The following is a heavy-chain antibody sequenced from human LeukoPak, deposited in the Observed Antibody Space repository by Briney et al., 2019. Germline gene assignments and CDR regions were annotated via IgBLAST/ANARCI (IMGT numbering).Heavy chain of an antibody. CDR3: ARDAGYGYWVVDY. D-gene: IGHD5-18*01. V-gene: IGHV3-7*01. J-gene: IGHJ4*02. CDR2: IKHDGSQK. CDR1: GFTFSSYW. Sequence: GGSLRLSCAASGFTFSSYWINWVRQAPGEGLEWEAHIKHDGSQKYYVDSVKGRFTISRDNAKNSLYLQMNSLRAEDTAVYYCARDAGYGYWVVDYWGQGTLVTVSS.